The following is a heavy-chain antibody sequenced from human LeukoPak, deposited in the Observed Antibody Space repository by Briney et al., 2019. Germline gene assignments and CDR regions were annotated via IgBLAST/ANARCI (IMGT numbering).Heavy chain of an antibody. D-gene: IGHD3-3*01. J-gene: IGHJ5*02. V-gene: IGHV1-69*05. CDR3: ARDGAPITIFGVAYNWFDP. Sequence: ASVKVSCKASGGTFISYAISWVRQAPGQGLEWMGGIIPIFGTANYAQKFQGRVTITTDESTSTAYMELSSLRSEDTAVYYCARDGAPITIFGVAYNWFDPWGQGTLVTVSS. CDR1: GGTFISYA. CDR2: IIPIFGTA.